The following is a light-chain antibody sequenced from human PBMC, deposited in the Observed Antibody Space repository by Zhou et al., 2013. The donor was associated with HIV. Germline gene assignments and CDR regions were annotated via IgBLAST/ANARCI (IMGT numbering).Light chain of an antibody. V-gene: IGKV1-39*01. CDR3: QQSYYTPPYT. CDR2: AAS. Sequence: DIQMTQSPSSLSASVGDRVTITCRASQSISTYLNWYQQKPGKAPKLLIYAASSLQSGVPSRFSGSGSGTDFTLTISSLQPEDVATYYCQQSYYTPPYTFGQGTKVEMK. CDR1: QSISTY. J-gene: IGKJ2*01.